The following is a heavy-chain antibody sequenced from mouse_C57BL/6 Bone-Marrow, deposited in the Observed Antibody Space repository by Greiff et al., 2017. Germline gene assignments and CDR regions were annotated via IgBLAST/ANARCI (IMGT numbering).Heavy chain of an antibody. Sequence: VQLQQSGAELVRPGTSVKVSCKASGYAFTNYLIEWVKQRPGHGLEWIGEILPGSGSTNYNEKFKGKATFTADTSSNTAYMQLSSLTTEDSAIYYCARGGIPITTDYAMDYWGQGTSVTVSS. D-gene: IGHD1-1*01. CDR3: ARGGIPITTDYAMDY. J-gene: IGHJ4*01. CDR2: ILPGSGST. V-gene: IGHV1-9*01. CDR1: GYAFTNYL.